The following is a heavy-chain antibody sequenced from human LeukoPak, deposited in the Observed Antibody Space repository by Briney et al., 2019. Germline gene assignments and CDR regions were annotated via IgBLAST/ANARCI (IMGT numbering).Heavy chain of an antibody. CDR1: GFTFSSYA. J-gene: IGHJ4*02. V-gene: IGHV3-30*02. D-gene: IGHD3-10*01. CDR3: AKILDGSGSHHFDY. Sequence: GGSLRLSCAASGFTFSSYAMHWVRQAPGKGLEWVAFIRYDGSNKYYADSVKGRFTISRDNSKNTLYLQMNSLRAEDTAVYYCAKILDGSGSHHFDYWGQGTLVTVSS. CDR2: IRYDGSNK.